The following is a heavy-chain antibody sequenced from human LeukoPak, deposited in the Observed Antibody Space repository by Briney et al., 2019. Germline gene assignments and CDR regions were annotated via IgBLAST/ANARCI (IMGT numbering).Heavy chain of an antibody. J-gene: IGHJ3*02. D-gene: IGHD3-3*01. CDR3: TTGKSYDFWSGYPVRDAFDI. Sequence: GGSLRLSCAASGFTFSNAWMSWVRQAPGKGLEWVGRIKSKTDGGTTDYAAPVKGRFTISRDDSKNTLYPQMNSLKTEDTTVYYCTTGKSYDFWSGYPVRDAFDIWGQGTMVTVSS. CDR2: IKSKTDGGTT. V-gene: IGHV3-15*01. CDR1: GFTFSNAW.